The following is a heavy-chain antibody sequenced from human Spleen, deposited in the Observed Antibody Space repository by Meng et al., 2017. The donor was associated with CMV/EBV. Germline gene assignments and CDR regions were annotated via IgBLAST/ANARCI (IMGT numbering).Heavy chain of an antibody. CDR2: IYSGGGGST. Sequence: SGFNVRTNYMSWVRQPPGMGLEWVSVIYSGGGGSTFYSDSVKSRFTISRDNSKNSPYLQIDNLRVEDTAVYYCARATHIPHWFDPWGQGTLVTVSS. CDR1: GFNVRTNY. J-gene: IGHJ5*02. V-gene: IGHV3-53*03. D-gene: IGHD2-21*01. CDR3: ARATHIPHWFDP.